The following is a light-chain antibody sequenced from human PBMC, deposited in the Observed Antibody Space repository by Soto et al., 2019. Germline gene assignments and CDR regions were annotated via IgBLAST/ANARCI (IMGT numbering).Light chain of an antibody. J-gene: IGLJ3*02. CDR2: SNS. CDR3: AAWDDSMSGWV. Sequence: QSVLTQPPSASGTPGQRVTISCSGSSSNIGSNTVTWYQQLPGTAPKLLIYSNSQRPAGVPDRFSASKSGTSASLAISGLQSEDEADYYCAAWDDSMSGWVFGGGTKLTVL. V-gene: IGLV1-44*01. CDR1: SSNIGSNT.